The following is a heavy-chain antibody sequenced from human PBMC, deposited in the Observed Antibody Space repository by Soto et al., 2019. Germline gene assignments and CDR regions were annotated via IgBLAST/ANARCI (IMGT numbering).Heavy chain of an antibody. J-gene: IGHJ2*01. D-gene: IGHD5-12*01. Sequence: EVQLLESGGGLAQPGGSLRLSCAASGFTFRKYGMGWVRQAPGKGLEWVSAISDSGGDTYYADSVRGRFTISRDNSKDTLYLQMNSLRAEDTALYYCASLKWPSNSYFDLWGRGTLVTVSS. CDR1: GFTFRKYG. CDR3: ASLKWPSNSYFDL. CDR2: ISDSGGDT. V-gene: IGHV3-23*01.